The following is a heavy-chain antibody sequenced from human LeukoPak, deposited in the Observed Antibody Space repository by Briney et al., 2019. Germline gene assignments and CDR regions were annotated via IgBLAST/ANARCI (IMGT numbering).Heavy chain of an antibody. CDR2: ISYDGSNK. V-gene: IGHV3-30*04. Sequence: GRSLRLSCAASGFTFSSYAMHWVRQAPGKGLEWVAVISYDGSNKYYADSVKGRFTISRDNSKNTLYLQMNSLRAEDTAVYYCARDGYYYAEEFDPWGRGTLVTVSS. CDR3: ARDGYYYAEEFDP. D-gene: IGHD3-10*01. CDR1: GFTFSSYA. J-gene: IGHJ5*02.